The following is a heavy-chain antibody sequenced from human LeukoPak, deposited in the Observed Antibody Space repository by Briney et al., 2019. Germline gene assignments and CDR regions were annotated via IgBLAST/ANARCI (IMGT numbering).Heavy chain of an antibody. D-gene: IGHD6-19*01. CDR2: IYYSGST. V-gene: IGHV4-59*01. CDR3: ARGPSIAVADSWTGYYFDY. Sequence: SETLSLTCTVSGGSISSYYWSWIRQPPGKGLEWIGYIYYSGSTNYNPSLKSRVTISVDTSKNQFSLKLSSVTAADTAVYYCARGPSIAVADSWTGYYFDYWGQGTLVTVSS. CDR1: GGSISSYY. J-gene: IGHJ4*02.